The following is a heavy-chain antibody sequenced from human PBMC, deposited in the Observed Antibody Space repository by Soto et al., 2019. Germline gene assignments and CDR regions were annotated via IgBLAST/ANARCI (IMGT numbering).Heavy chain of an antibody. CDR2: IYHSGST. Sequence: QVQLQESGPGLVKPSGTLSLTCAVSGGSISSSYWWSWVRQPPGKGLEWIGEIYHSGSTNYNPSLKSXVTXSXVKSKNQFSLKLSSVTAADTAVYYCGRGSSWGRFDPWGQGTLVTVSS. D-gene: IGHD6-13*01. CDR3: GRGSSWGRFDP. V-gene: IGHV4-4*02. J-gene: IGHJ5*02. CDR1: GGSISSSYW.